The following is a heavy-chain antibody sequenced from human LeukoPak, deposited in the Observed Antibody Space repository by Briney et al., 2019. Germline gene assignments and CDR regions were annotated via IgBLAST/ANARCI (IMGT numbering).Heavy chain of an antibody. J-gene: IGHJ4*02. V-gene: IGHV3-48*01. CDR1: GFTFSSYS. CDR2: ISSSSTI. Sequence: RPGGSLRLSCAASGFTFSSYSMNWVRQAPGKGLEWVSYISSSSTIYYADSVKGRFTISRDNAKNSLYLQMNSLRAEDTAVYYCARGIVTKDYYFDYWGQGTLVTVSS. CDR3: ARGIVTKDYYFDY. D-gene: IGHD3-22*01.